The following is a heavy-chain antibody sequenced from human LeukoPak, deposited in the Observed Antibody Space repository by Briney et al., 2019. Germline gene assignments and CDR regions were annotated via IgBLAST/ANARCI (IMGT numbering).Heavy chain of an antibody. Sequence: PGGSLRLSCAGSKFTFSNYWMTWVRQAPGKGLERLANINIDGSQTYYIDSVKGRFTISRDNAKNSLYLQMNSLRAEDTAVYYCARDAGYSYGWGYFDYWGQGTLVTVSS. J-gene: IGHJ4*02. CDR3: ARDAGYSYGWGYFDY. V-gene: IGHV3-7*01. CDR2: INIDGSQT. D-gene: IGHD5-18*01. CDR1: KFTFSNYW.